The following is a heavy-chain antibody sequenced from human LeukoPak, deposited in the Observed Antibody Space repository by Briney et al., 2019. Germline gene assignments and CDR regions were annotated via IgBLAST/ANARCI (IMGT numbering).Heavy chain of an antibody. D-gene: IGHD6-19*01. Sequence: AETLSLTCTVSGGSISSSSYYWGWLRQPPGKGLEWVGSIYYSGSTYYNPSLKSRVTISVDTSKNQFSLKLSSVTAADTAVYYCARDRGSSGWYAGPYFDYWGQGTLVTVSS. CDR2: IYYSGST. J-gene: IGHJ4*02. CDR3: ARDRGSSGWYAGPYFDY. V-gene: IGHV4-39*07. CDR1: GGSISSSSYY.